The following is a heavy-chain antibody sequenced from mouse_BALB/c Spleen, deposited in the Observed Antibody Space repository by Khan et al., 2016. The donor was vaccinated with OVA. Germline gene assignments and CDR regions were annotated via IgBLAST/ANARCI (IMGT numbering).Heavy chain of an antibody. V-gene: IGHV5-17*02. Sequence: EVELVESGGGLVQPGGSRKLSCAASGFTFSGFGMHWVRQTPEKGLEWVAYISSVSSTIYYADKVKGRFTISRDNPKNTLFLQMTSLRSEDTAMYYCARRDSFDYWGQGTTLTVSS. CDR1: GFTFSGFG. CDR3: ARRDSFDY. CDR2: ISSVSSTI. J-gene: IGHJ2*01.